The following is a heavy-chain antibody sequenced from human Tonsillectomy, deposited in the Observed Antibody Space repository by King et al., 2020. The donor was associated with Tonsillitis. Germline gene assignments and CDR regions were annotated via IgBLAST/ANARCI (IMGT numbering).Heavy chain of an antibody. Sequence: VQLVESGGGLVKPGGSLRLSCAASGFTFSDHYMIWIRQAPGKGLEWVSFLSRSSSHTNSADSVKGRFTISRDNAKNSLYLQMNSLRVEDTGVYYCVRGGEYNWSGPDYWGQGTLVTVSS. CDR2: LSRSSSHT. D-gene: IGHD1-1*01. CDR1: GFTFSDHY. J-gene: IGHJ4*02. V-gene: IGHV3-11*05. CDR3: VRGGEYNWSGPDY.